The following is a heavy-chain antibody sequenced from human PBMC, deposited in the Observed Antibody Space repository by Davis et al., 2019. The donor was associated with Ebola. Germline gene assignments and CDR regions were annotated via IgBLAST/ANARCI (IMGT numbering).Heavy chain of an antibody. V-gene: IGHV3-74*01. CDR1: GFTFSSYW. Sequence: GESLKISCAASGFTFSSYWMHWVRQAPGKGLVWVSRINSDGGTTSYADSVKGRFTISRDNAKNTLYLQMNSLRAEDTAVYYCAVSSSGTFVYWGQGTLVTVSS. CDR2: INSDGGTT. CDR3: AVSSSGTFVY. D-gene: IGHD5/OR15-5a*01. J-gene: IGHJ4*02.